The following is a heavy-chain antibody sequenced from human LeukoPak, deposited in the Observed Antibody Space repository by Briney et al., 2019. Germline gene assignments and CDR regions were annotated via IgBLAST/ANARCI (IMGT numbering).Heavy chain of an antibody. Sequence: ASVKVSCKAYGYTFTGYYMHWVRQPPGQGLEWMGQINPNSGRTNYAKKVEGTVTMTRDTAIRTAYMELSRLRSDDTAVYYCAREANYGDYTHFDYWGQGTLVTVSS. CDR3: AREANYGDYTHFDY. V-gene: IGHV1-2*06. D-gene: IGHD4-17*01. CDR1: GYTFTGYY. CDR2: INPNSGRT. J-gene: IGHJ4*02.